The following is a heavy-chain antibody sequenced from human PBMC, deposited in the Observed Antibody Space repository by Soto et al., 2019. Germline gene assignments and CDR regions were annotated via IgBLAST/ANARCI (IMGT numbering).Heavy chain of an antibody. V-gene: IGHV4-4*07. D-gene: IGHD3-3*01. CDR2: IYTSGST. J-gene: IGHJ5*02. CDR3: AREPPLGNVFGSVYATTGSAP. CDR1: GGSISSYY. Sequence: QVQLQESGPGLVKPSETLSLTCTVSGGSISSYYWSWIRQPAGKGLEWIGRIYTSGSTNYNPSLKGRAPRPEDTSKNQSPRKLRFGTAADTAFYTCAREPPLGNVFGSVYATTGSAPGAQGTLVPSPS.